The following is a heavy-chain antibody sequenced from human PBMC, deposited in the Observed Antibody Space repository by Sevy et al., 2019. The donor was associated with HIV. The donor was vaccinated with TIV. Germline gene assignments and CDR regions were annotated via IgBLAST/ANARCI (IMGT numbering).Heavy chain of an antibody. Sequence: GGSLRLSCAASGFTFSSYSMNWVRQAPGKGLEGVSYISSSSSTIYYADSVEGRFTKSRENAKNSLYLQKNSLGTEDNAVDYCGRIKGCNDAFDIWGQGTMVTVSS. CDR1: GFTFSSYS. V-gene: IGHV3-48*01. CDR2: ISSSSSTI. D-gene: IGHD2-8*01. CDR3: GRIKGCNDAFDI. J-gene: IGHJ3*02.